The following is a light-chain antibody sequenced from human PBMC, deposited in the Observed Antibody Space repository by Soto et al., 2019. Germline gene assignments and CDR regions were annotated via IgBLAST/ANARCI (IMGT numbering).Light chain of an antibody. CDR1: QSVSSSY. CDR3: QQYNNWPFIT. CDR2: GVS. J-gene: IGKJ5*01. Sequence: EIVLTHSPGTLSLSPGERATLSCRASQSVSSSYLALYQQKPGQAPRLLIYGVSTRPTGIPARFSGSGSGTEFTLTISSLQSEDFAVYYCQQYNNWPFITFGQGTRLEIK. V-gene: IGKV3-15*01.